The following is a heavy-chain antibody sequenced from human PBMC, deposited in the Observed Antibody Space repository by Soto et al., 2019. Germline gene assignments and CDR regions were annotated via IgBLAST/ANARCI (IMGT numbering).Heavy chain of an antibody. V-gene: IGHV3-74*01. D-gene: IGHD4-4*01. CDR1: GFTFSSYW. Sequence: EVQLVESGGGLVQPGGSLRLSCAASGFTFSSYWMHWVRQAPGKGLVWVSSISTDASSTSYADPVKGRFTISRDNAKNTLYLQMDSVRAEDTAVYYCARLPSKSPKNWGQGTLVIVSP. CDR2: ISTDASST. J-gene: IGHJ1*01. CDR3: ARLPSKSPKN.